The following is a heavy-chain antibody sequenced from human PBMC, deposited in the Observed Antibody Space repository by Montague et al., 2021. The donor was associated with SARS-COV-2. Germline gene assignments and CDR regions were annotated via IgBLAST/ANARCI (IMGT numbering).Heavy chain of an antibody. CDR3: ARLRRGTYYVSFDP. J-gene: IGHJ5*02. CDR1: GYRFTGYY. D-gene: IGHD1-26*01. Sequence: SVKVSCKASGYRFTGYYMHWVRQAPGQGLEWMGWINPISGGTNYAQKFQGWVTMTRDTSISTAYMELSRLTSDDSAVYYCARLRRGTYYVSFDPWGQGALVSVSS. V-gene: IGHV1-2*04. CDR2: INPISGGT.